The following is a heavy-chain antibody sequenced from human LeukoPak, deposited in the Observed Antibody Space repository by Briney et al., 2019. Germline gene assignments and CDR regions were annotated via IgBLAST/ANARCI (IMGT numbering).Heavy chain of an antibody. V-gene: IGHV3-15*01. J-gene: IGHJ6*02. Sequence: PGGSLRLSCAASGFTFSNAWMHWVRQARGKGLEWVGRIKNKNQGETTDIAAPVKGRFTISRDDSKNTAYLQMNSLKTEDTAVYYCTRRDCTNGVCSLRHPGMDVWGQGTTVTVSS. CDR1: GFTFSNAW. CDR2: IKNKNQGETT. CDR3: TRRDCTNGVCSLRHPGMDV. D-gene: IGHD2-8*01.